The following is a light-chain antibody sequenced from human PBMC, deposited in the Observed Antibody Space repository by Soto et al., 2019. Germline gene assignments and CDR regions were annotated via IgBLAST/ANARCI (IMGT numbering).Light chain of an antibody. Sequence: DIQMTQSPSSLSASVGDRVTITCRARQGISNFLAWYQQKPGKVPKLLISAASTLQSGVPSRFSGSGSGTDFTLTITSLQPEDVATYYCQKDSSVITFGQGTRLEIK. CDR2: AAS. J-gene: IGKJ5*01. CDR3: QKDSSVIT. CDR1: QGISNF. V-gene: IGKV1-27*01.